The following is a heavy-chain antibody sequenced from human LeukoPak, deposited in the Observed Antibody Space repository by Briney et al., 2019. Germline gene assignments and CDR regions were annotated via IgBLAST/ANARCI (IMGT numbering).Heavy chain of an antibody. CDR2: ITDSGVST. D-gene: IGHD4-17*01. J-gene: IGHJ1*01. V-gene: IGHV3-23*01. Sequence: GGSLRLSCAASGFTFSNYAMSWVRQAPGKGLEWVSSITDSGVSTYYADSVKGRFSISRDNYKNTLYLQMSSLRAEDTAVYYCARDSNGNYVGAFDFQRWGQGTLVTVSS. CDR1: GFTFSNYA. CDR3: ARDSNGNYVGAFDFQR.